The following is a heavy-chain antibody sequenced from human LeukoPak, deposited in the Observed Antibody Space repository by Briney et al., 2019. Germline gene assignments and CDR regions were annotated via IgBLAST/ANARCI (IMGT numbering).Heavy chain of an antibody. Sequence: GGSLRLSCAASGFTFSDYYMSWIRQAPGKGLEWVSYISSSGSTIYYADSVKGRFTISRDNAKNSLYLQMNSLRAEDTAVYYCARGRIGISNSWRPPSVFDYWGQGTLVTVPS. CDR1: GFTFSDYY. CDR3: ARGRIGISNSWRPPSVFDY. J-gene: IGHJ4*02. V-gene: IGHV3-11*01. CDR2: ISSSGSTI. D-gene: IGHD6-13*01.